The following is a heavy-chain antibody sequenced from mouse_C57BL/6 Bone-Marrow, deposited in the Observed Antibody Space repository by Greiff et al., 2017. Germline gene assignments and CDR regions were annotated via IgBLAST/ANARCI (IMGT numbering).Heavy chain of an antibody. Sequence: VQLKQSGPVLVKPGASVKMSCKASGYTFTDYYMNWVKQSHGKSLEWIGVINPYNGGTSYNQKFKGKATLTVDKSSSTAYMELNSLTSEDSAVYYCAIYYGYDGPWFAYWGQGTLVTVSA. CDR2: INPYNGGT. CDR1: GYTFTDYY. J-gene: IGHJ3*01. V-gene: IGHV1-19*01. CDR3: AIYYGYDGPWFAY. D-gene: IGHD2-2*01.